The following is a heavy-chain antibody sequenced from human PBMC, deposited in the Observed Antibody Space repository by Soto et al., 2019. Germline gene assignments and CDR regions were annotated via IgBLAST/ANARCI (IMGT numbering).Heavy chain of an antibody. CDR1: GFTFSSYA. CDR2: ISESGDST. D-gene: IGHD5-18*01. Sequence: GGSLRLSXAASGFTFSSYAMSWVRQAPGKGLEWVSSISESGDSTSYAESVRGRFTISRDDSKNTLYLQMNSLGAEDTAVYSCAKSRIQGWTKGLYDHWGQGTLVTVSS. J-gene: IGHJ4*02. V-gene: IGHV3-23*01. CDR3: AKSRIQGWTKGLYDH.